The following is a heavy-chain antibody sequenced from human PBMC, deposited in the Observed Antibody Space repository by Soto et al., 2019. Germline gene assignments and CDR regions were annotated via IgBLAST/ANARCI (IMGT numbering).Heavy chain of an antibody. Sequence: QITLRESGPTLVKPTQTLTLTCTFSGFSLSTSGVGVAWIRQPPGKALEWLALIYWDDDKRYSPSLKSRLTINKDTSKSQVLLTLTNMDAVDTATYLCTHSFGVAVMGYYHHAMEVWGQGTTVTVSS. CDR2: IYWDDDK. J-gene: IGHJ6*02. CDR3: THSFGVAVMGYYHHAMEV. V-gene: IGHV2-5*02. D-gene: IGHD3-3*01. CDR1: GFSLSTSGVG.